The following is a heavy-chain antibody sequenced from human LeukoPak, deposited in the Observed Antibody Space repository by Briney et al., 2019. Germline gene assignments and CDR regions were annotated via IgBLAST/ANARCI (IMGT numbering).Heavy chain of an antibody. Sequence: GGSLRLSCAAPGFSFNAYWMAWVRQAPGPGLEWVANINPAGSETFHVDPVKGRFSISRDHAKNLVYLQMNSLRAEDTAVYYCATFGLVAALDLWGQRTLVTVSS. CDR3: ATFGLVAALDL. D-gene: IGHD5-12*01. CDR2: INPAGSET. CDR1: GFSFNAYW. J-gene: IGHJ4*02. V-gene: IGHV3-7*01.